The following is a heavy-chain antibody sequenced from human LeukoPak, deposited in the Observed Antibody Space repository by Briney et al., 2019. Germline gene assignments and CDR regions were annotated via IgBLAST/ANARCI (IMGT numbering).Heavy chain of an antibody. V-gene: IGHV3-74*01. CDR1: GFTFSTYW. CDR2: INSDGSST. Sequence: PGGSLRLSCAASGFTFSTYWMHWVRQALGKGLVWVSRINSDGSSTNYADSVKGRFTISRDNAKNTLYLQMGSLSDEDTAVYYCASGKTVEKWGQGTLVTVSS. D-gene: IGHD4-23*01. CDR3: ASGKTVEK. J-gene: IGHJ4*02.